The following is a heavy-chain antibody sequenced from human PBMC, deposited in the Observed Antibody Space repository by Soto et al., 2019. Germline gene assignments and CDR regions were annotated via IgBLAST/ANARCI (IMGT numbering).Heavy chain of an antibody. J-gene: IGHJ4*02. V-gene: IGHV1-18*04. CDR1: GYTFTSYG. CDR2: ISAHNGNT. D-gene: IGHD3-22*01. CDR3: ARDRPLFYDSSGRAFDY. Sequence: GASVKVSCKASGYTFTSYGISWVRQAPGQGLEWMGWISAHNGNTNYAQKLQGRVTMTTDTSTSTAYMELRSLRSDDTAVYYCARDRPLFYDSSGRAFDYWGQGTLVTVSS.